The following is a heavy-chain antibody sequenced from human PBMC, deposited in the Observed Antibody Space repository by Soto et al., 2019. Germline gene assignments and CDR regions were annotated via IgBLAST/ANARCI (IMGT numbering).Heavy chain of an antibody. CDR3: ARDLGGYASH. J-gene: IGHJ4*02. Sequence: EVQLVESGGGLVQPGGSLRLSCAASGFTFSNYWMHWVRQAPGKGPVWVSRINTDGSTTNYADSVKGRFTISRDNAKNNLYLQANSLGDEDTAIYYCARDLGGYASHWGQGTLVTVSS. CDR2: INTDGSTT. D-gene: IGHD3-16*01. CDR1: GFTFSNYW. V-gene: IGHV3-74*01.